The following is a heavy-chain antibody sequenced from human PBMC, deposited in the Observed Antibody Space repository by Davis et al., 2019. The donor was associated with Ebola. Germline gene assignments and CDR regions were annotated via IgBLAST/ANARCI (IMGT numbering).Heavy chain of an antibody. Sequence: ASVKVSCKASGGTFSSYAISWVRQAPGQGLEWMGIINPSGGSTSYAQKFQGRVTMTRDTSTSTVYMELSSLRSEDTAVYYCAREVVVVVAATPSGYYYYGMDVWGQGTTVTVSS. V-gene: IGHV1-46*01. D-gene: IGHD2-15*01. CDR3: AREVVVVVAATPSGYYYYGMDV. CDR2: INPSGGST. CDR1: GGTFSSYA. J-gene: IGHJ6*02.